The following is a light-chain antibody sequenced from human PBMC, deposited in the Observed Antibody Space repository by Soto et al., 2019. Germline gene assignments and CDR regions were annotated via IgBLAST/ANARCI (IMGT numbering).Light chain of an antibody. J-gene: IGLJ2*01. CDR1: SSNIGSNY. Sequence: QSVLTQPPSASGTPGQRVTISCSGSSSNIGSNYVYWYQQVPGTAPRLLMYRASQRPSGVPDRFSGSKSGTSASLAISGLRSEDKADYYCAAWDDTLKGLVFGGGTKVTVL. CDR2: RAS. V-gene: IGLV1-47*01. CDR3: AAWDDTLKGLV.